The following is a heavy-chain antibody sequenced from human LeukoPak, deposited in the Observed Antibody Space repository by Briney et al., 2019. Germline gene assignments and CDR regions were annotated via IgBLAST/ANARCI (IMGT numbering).Heavy chain of an antibody. CDR3: ARDGVGAFDI. V-gene: IGHV3-7*04. Sequence: PGGSLRLSCAASGFTFSSFWMTWVRQAPGKGLEWVADIKQDGSEKYYVDSVKGRFTISRDNAKNSLYLQMNSPRAEDTAVYYCARDGVGAFDIWGQGTMVTVSS. D-gene: IGHD3-10*01. CDR2: IKQDGSEK. J-gene: IGHJ3*02. CDR1: GFTFSSFW.